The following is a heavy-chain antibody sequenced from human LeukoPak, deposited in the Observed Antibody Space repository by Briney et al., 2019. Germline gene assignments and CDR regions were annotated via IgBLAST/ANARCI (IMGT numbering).Heavy chain of an antibody. CDR1: GFTVSSNY. CDR2: IYSGGST. D-gene: IGHD3-22*01. V-gene: IGHV3-66*02. CDR3: VSSGYYYGENFDF. Sequence: GGSLRLSCAASGFTVSSNYMSWVRQAPGKGLKWVSVIYSGGSTYYADSVKGRFTISRDNSKNTLYLQMNSLRAEDTAVYYCVSSGYYYGENFDFWGQGTLVTVSS. J-gene: IGHJ4*02.